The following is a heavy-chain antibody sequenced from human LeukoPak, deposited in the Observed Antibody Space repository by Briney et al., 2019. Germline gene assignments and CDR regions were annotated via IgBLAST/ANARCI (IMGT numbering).Heavy chain of an antibody. V-gene: IGHV3-33*01. CDR3: ARARRQDYCDSSGYYPTWFDP. D-gene: IGHD3-22*01. CDR1: GFTFSSYG. CDR2: IWYDGSNK. Sequence: GGSLRLSCAASGFTFSSYGMHWVRQAPGKGLEWVAVIWYDGSNKYYADSVKGRFTISRDNSKNTLYLQMNSLRAEDTAVYYCARARRQDYCDSSGYYPTWFDPWGQGTLVTVSS. J-gene: IGHJ5*02.